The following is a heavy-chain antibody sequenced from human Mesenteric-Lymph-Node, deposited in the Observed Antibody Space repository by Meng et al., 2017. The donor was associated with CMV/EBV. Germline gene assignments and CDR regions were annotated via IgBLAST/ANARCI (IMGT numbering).Heavy chain of an antibody. Sequence: GGSLRLSCAACGFTFSSYDMHWVRQATGKGLEWVSAIGTAGDTYYPGSVKGQFTISRDNARNSLHLQMNSLRAEDTAVYYCARTITGTTPEGYWGQGTLVTVSS. CDR2: IGTAGDT. J-gene: IGHJ4*02. CDR1: GFTFSSYD. D-gene: IGHD1/OR15-1a*01. CDR3: ARTITGTTPEGY. V-gene: IGHV3-13*03.